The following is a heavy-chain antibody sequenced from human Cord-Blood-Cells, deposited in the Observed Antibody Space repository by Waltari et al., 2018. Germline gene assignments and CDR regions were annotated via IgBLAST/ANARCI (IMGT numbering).Heavy chain of an antibody. CDR1: GYTITGYY. J-gene: IGHJ4*02. CDR3: ARDLKGPRPYDY. Sequence: QVQLVQSGAEVKKPGASVKVSCKASGYTITGYYMHWVRQAPGQGLEWMGWINPNSGGTNYAQKLQGRVTMTRDTSISTAYMELSRLRSDDTAVYYCARDLKGPRPYDYWGQGTLVTVSS. CDR2: INPNSGGT. V-gene: IGHV1-2*02.